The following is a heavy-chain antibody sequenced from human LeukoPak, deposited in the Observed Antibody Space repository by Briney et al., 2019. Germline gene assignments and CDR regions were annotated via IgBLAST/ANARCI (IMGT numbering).Heavy chain of an antibody. CDR2: IKQDGSER. D-gene: IGHD1-26*01. CDR1: GFSFSNYW. V-gene: IGHV3-7*01. CDR3: VRDTGGSGSYPDY. J-gene: IGHJ4*02. Sequence: GGSLRLSCAASGFSFSNYWMTWVRQAPGKGLEWVANIKQDGSERYYVDSVRGRFTISRDNAKNSVYLQVNSLRVEDTAMYYCVRDTGGSGSYPDYWGQGVLVTVSS.